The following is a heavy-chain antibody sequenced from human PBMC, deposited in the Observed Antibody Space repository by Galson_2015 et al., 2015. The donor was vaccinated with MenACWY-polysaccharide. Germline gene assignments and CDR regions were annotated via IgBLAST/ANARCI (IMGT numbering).Heavy chain of an antibody. V-gene: IGHV3-23*01. J-gene: IGHJ4*02. CDR1: GFTFNSYT. D-gene: IGHD5/OR15-5a*01. Sequence: SLRLSCATSGFTFNSYTMSWVRQTPGKGLEWVSGVSGSGASTYYADSVKGRFTISRDNSKNTLYLQMNSLTAADTAIYYWANPGLSTRRTSDVDYWGQGTLVTVSS. CDR3: ANPGLSTRRTSDVDY. CDR2: VSGSGAST.